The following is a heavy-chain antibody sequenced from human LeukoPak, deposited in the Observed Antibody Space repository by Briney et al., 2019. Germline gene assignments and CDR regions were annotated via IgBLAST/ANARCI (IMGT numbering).Heavy chain of an antibody. CDR1: GYSFTSYW. Sequence: GESLKISCKGSGYSFTSYWIGWVRQMPGKGLEWMGIIYPGDSDTRYSPSFQGQVTISADKSISTAYLQWSSLKASDTAMCYCALLTTYPEYCSSTSCYAYFDYWGQGTLVTVSS. CDR2: IYPGDSDT. D-gene: IGHD2-2*01. CDR3: ALLTTYPEYCSSTSCYAYFDY. V-gene: IGHV5-51*01. J-gene: IGHJ4*02.